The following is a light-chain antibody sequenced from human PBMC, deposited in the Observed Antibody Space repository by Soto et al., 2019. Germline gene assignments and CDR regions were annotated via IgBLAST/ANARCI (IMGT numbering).Light chain of an antibody. CDR3: QQRRNWLLS. Sequence: EIVLTQSPGTLSLSPGERATLSCRASQSVSRSHLAWFQQKPGQAPRLLIYGASNRATGIPARFSGSGSGTDFTLTISSLEPEDFAVYYCQQRRNWLLSFGGGTKVDI. CDR1: QSVSRSH. J-gene: IGKJ4*01. CDR2: GAS. V-gene: IGKV3D-20*02.